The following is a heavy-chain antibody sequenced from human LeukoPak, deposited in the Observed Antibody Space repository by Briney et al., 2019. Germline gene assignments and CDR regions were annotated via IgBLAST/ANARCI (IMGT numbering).Heavy chain of an antibody. D-gene: IGHD3-10*01. V-gene: IGHV3-48*04. CDR3: ARGVGVPDAFDI. CDR2: ISSSGSTI. CDR1: GFTFSSYA. J-gene: IGHJ3*02. Sequence: GGSLRLSCAASGFTFSSYAMSWVRQAPGKGLEWVSYISSSGSTIYYADSVKGRFTISRDNAKNSLYLQMNSLRAEDTAVYYCARGVGVPDAFDIWGQGTMVTVSS.